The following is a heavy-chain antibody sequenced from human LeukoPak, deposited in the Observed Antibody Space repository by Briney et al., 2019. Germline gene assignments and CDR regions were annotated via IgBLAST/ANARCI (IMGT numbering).Heavy chain of an antibody. V-gene: IGHV1-69*04. J-gene: IGHJ3*02. CDR1: GGTFSSYA. D-gene: IGHD3-10*01. Sequence: SVKVSCKASGGTFSSYAISWVRQAPGQGFEWMGRIIPILGIANYAQKFQGRVTITADKSTSTAYMELSSLRSEDTAVCYCARDRAPEFRAFDIWGQGTMVTVSS. CDR2: IIPILGIA. CDR3: ARDRAPEFRAFDI.